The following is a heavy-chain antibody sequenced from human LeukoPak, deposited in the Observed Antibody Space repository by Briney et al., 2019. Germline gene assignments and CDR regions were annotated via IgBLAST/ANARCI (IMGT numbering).Heavy chain of an antibody. CDR3: ARERGYYGSGSYFGY. Sequence: GGSLRLSCAASAFTFSSYAMHWVRQAPGKGLEWVAVISYDGSNKYYADSVKGRFTISRDNSKNTLYLQMNSLRAEDTAVYYCARERGYYGSGSYFGYWGQGTLSPSPQ. CDR2: ISYDGSNK. D-gene: IGHD3-10*01. V-gene: IGHV3-30*04. CDR1: AFTFSSYA. J-gene: IGHJ4*02.